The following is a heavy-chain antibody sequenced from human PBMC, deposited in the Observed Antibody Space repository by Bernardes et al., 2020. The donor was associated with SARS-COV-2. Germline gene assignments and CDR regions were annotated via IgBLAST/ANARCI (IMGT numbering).Heavy chain of an antibody. V-gene: IGHV3-33*03. D-gene: IGHD5-12*01. CDR2: IWYDGSNK. J-gene: IGHJ4*02. Sequence: SLSLSCAASGFTFSSYDMHWVRQAPGKGLEWVAFIWYDGSNKYYADSVKGRFNISRDNSKNTLYLQMNSLRAEDTAVYYCARAQGDSGYDEIGDWGFDSWGQGPLVTGSS. CDR3: ARAQGDSGYDEIGDWGFDS. CDR1: GFTFSSYD.